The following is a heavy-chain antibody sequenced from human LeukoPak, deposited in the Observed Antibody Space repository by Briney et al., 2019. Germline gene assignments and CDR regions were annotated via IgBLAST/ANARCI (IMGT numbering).Heavy chain of an antibody. Sequence: SVKVSCKASGGTFSSYAISWVRQAPGQGLEWMGRIIPILDIANYAQKFQGRVTITADKSTSTAYMELSSLRSEDTAVYYCARDPEFPLHYDFWSGPTNWFDPWGQGTLVTVSS. CDR1: GGTFSSYA. CDR3: ARDPEFPLHYDFWSGPTNWFDP. V-gene: IGHV1-69*10. D-gene: IGHD3-3*01. CDR2: IIPILDIA. J-gene: IGHJ5*02.